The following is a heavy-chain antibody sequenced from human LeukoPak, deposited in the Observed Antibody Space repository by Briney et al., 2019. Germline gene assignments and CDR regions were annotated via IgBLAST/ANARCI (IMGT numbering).Heavy chain of an antibody. Sequence: ASVKVSCKASGYTFTSYAMNWVRQAPGQGLEWMGWINTNTGNPTYAQGFTGRFVFSLDTSVSTAYLQISSLKAEDTAVYYCARGTYYYDSSGYINWFDPWGQGTLVTVSS. CDR2: INTNTGNP. J-gene: IGHJ5*02. V-gene: IGHV7-4-1*02. CDR3: ARGTYYYDSSGYINWFDP. CDR1: GYTFTSYA. D-gene: IGHD3-22*01.